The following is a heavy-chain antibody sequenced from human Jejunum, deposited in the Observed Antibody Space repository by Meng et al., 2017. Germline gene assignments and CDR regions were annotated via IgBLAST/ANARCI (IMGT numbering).Heavy chain of an antibody. CDR2: ISSDSSYI. J-gene: IGHJ4*02. CDR3: ARLGHSPGGLSYFSDY. CDR1: GFTFSSCT. V-gene: IGHV3-21*01. Sequence: GGSLRLSCVASGFTFSSCTMTWVRQTPGKGLEWVSSISSDSSYIYSTDSLKGRFIISRDNAKNSLYLQMDSQRAGDTAVYYCARLGHSPGGLSYFSDYWGQGTLVTVSS. D-gene: IGHD2-15*01.